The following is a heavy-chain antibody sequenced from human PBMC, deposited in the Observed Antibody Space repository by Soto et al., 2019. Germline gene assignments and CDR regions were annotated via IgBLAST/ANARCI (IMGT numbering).Heavy chain of an antibody. CDR2: VYYSGSA. D-gene: IGHD4-17*01. CDR3: ARTTAVPNTLRSRYFFGY. Sequence: SETLSLTCSVSGGSMIGYYWTWIRQAPGKGLEWIGYVYYSGSANYNPSLKSRVTISVDTSKNQFSLRLSSVTTADTALYYCARTTAVPNTLRSRYFFGYWGQGTLVTVSS. J-gene: IGHJ4*02. CDR1: GGSMIGYY. V-gene: IGHV4-59*01.